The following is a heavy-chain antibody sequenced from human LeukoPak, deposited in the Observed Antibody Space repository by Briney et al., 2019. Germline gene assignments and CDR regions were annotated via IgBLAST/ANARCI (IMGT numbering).Heavy chain of an antibody. CDR2: LYSAGNT. V-gene: IGHV3-53*01. CDR1: GFTVITND. CDR3: ARGVEPLAANTLAY. D-gene: IGHD1-14*01. J-gene: IGHJ4*02. Sequence: GGSLRLSCAASGFTVITNDMTWVRQAPGKGLEWVSVLYSAGNTKYADSVQGRFTISRDNSKNTLYLEMNSLSPDDTAVYYCARGVEPLAANTLAYWGQGTLVTVSS.